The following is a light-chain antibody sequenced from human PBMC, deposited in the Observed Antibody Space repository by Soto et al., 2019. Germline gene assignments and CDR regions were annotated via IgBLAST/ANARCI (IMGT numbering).Light chain of an antibody. Sequence: EIVLTKSPGTLSLTPGERATLSCRASQSVSSSELAWYQQKPDQAPRLLVYSASSRATGIPDRFSGSGSGTDFTLTISRLEPEDFAVYYCQHYGSSSPLPFGGGTKVEIK. CDR3: QHYGSSSPLP. CDR1: QSVSSSE. V-gene: IGKV3-20*01. J-gene: IGKJ4*01. CDR2: SAS.